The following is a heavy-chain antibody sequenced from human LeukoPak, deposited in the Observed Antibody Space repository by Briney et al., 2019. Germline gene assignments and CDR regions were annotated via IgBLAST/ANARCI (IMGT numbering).Heavy chain of an antibody. D-gene: IGHD2-2*01. CDR2: IIPIFGTA. Sequence: GASVKVSCKASGGTFSSYAISWVRQAPGQGLEWMGGIIPIFGTANYAQKFQGRVTITADESTSTAYMELSSLRSEDTAVYYCARDGSVVVNVGWFDPWGQGTLVTVSS. CDR3: ARDGSVVVNVGWFDP. J-gene: IGHJ5*02. CDR1: GGTFSSYA. V-gene: IGHV1-69*13.